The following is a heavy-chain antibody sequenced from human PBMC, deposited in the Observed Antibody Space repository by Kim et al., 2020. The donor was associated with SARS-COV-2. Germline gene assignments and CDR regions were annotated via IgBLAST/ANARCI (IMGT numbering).Heavy chain of an antibody. V-gene: IGHV3-73*01. D-gene: IGHD3-10*01. Sequence: GGSLRLSCAASGLTLSAFDIHWVRQASGKGLEWVGRIKTNADNNAAAYAVSGQGRFYVSRDDSENMAYLQMNSLKSEDSAVYFCTRRNFNGPGPYVYGMDGWGQGSTVTV. CDR2: IKTNADNNAA. CDR1: GLTLSAFD. J-gene: IGHJ6*02. CDR3: TRRNFNGPGPYVYGMDG.